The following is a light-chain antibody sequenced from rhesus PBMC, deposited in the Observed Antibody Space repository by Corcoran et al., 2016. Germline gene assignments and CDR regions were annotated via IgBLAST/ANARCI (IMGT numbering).Light chain of an antibody. CDR1: QSLLYSSNNKNY. Sequence: DIVMTQSPDSLAVSLGERVTINCKSSQSLLYSSNNKNYLAWYQQKPGQTPKLILFWASTRESGVPNRFSGIGSGTYFTLTISGLQAEDVAVYYCQQYYGAPRTFGQGTKVEIK. J-gene: IGKJ1*01. CDR2: WAS. CDR3: QQYYGAPRT. V-gene: IGKV4-1*01.